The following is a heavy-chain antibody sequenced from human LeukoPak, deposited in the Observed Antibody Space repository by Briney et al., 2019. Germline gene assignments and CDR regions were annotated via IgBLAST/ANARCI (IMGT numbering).Heavy chain of an antibody. J-gene: IGHJ6*03. V-gene: IGHV3-21*01. D-gene: IGHD4-17*01. CDR3: AKTTDNYYYYYMDV. Sequence: GGSLRLSCAASGFTFSSYSMNWVRQAPGKGLEWVSSVSTSSSYIYYADSVKGRFTISRDNAKSSLYLHMNSLRAEDTAVYYCAKTTDNYYYYYMDVWGKGTTVTVSS. CDR2: VSTSSSYI. CDR1: GFTFSSYS.